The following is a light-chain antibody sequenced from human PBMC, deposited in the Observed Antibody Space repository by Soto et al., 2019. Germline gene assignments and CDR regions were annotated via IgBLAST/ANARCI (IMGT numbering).Light chain of an antibody. J-gene: IGLJ1*01. V-gene: IGLV2-14*01. CDR1: RTDVGGYDF. CDR3: SSYVSSSTYV. Sequence: QSVLTQPPSVSGSPGQSITISCTGTRTDVGGYDFVSWYQQHPGKVPKLIIYEVSNRPSGVSNRFSGSKSGNTASLTISGLQAEDEADYYCSSYVSSSTYVFGSGTKLTVL. CDR2: EVS.